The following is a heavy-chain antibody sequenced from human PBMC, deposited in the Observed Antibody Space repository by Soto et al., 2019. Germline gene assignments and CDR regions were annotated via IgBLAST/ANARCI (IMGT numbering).Heavy chain of an antibody. CDR3: AVGLSFDY. D-gene: IGHD1-26*01. CDR2: ISYDESNK. Sequence: GGSLRLSCAASGFTFRSYGIHWVRQAPGKGLEWVAVISYDESNKYYTDSVKGRFTISRDNSKNKVYLQMNSLRAEDTAVYYCAVGLSFDYWGLGTLVTVSS. V-gene: IGHV3-30*03. CDR1: GFTFRSYG. J-gene: IGHJ4*02.